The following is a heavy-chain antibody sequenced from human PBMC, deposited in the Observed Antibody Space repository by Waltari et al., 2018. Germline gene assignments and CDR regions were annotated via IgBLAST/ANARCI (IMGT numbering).Heavy chain of an antibody. J-gene: IGHJ3*01. CDR3: ARSLARRHLDEEGSAFDV. Sequence: QVKLVQSGSDLKKPGASITVSCKASGYDFSRNDLNWVRQAPGRGLQWMGRINTDIGNPTYAQAFSAQGDSGLDPAFTGRFLSSLDTSTSTAFLYITDLVTEDTAIYFCARSLARRHLDEEGSAFDVWGQGTLVSVSS. CDR2: INTDIGNP. CDR1: GYDFSRND. V-gene: IGHV7-4-1*02. D-gene: IGHD3-3*02.